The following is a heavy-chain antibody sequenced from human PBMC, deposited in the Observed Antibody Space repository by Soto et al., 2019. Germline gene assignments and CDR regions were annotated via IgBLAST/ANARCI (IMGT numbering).Heavy chain of an antibody. CDR2: IFPLTDIP. CDR3: ARGPLVVLNYFES. J-gene: IGHJ4*02. Sequence: QVQLVQSGTEVKKPGSSGKVSCKASGGTFGNYPINWVRQAPGQGLEWMGSIFPLTDIPDYAQNFQARLTISADKSTSTAYMELSSLTSDDTAMYFCARGPLVVLNYFESWGQGTLVTVSS. CDR1: GGTFGNYP. V-gene: IGHV1-69*02.